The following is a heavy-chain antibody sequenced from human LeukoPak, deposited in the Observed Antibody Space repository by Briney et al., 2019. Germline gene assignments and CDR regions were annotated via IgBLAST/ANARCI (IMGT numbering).Heavy chain of an antibody. V-gene: IGHV4-31*03. J-gene: IGHJ4*02. Sequence: SETLSLTCTVSGGSISSGGYSWSWIRQHPGKGLEWIGYIYYSGSTYYNPSLKSRVTISVDTSKNQFSLKLSSVTAADTAVYYCARTYSGSYNIDYWGQGTLVTVSS. CDR3: ARTYSGSYNIDY. CDR1: GGSISSGGYS. CDR2: IYYSGST. D-gene: IGHD1-26*01.